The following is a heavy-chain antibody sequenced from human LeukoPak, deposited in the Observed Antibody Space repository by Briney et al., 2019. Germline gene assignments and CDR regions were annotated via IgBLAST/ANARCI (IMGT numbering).Heavy chain of an antibody. CDR3: ARAWRDCSSTSCYFWFDP. V-gene: IGHV1-3*01. D-gene: IGHD2-2*01. CDR1: GYTFTSYA. CDR2: INAGNGNT. J-gene: IGHJ5*02. Sequence: ASVKVSCKASGYTFTSYAMHWVRQAPGQRLEWMGWINAGNGNTKYSLKFQGRVTITRDTSASTAYMELSSLRSEDTAVYYCARAWRDCSSTSCYFWFDPWGQGTLVTVSS.